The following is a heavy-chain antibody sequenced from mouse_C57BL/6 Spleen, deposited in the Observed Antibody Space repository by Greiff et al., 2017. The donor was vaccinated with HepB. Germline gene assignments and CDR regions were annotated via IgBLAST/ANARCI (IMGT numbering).Heavy chain of an antibody. CDR1: GYAFSSSW. J-gene: IGHJ1*03. V-gene: IGHV1-82*01. CDR2: IYPGDGDT. Sequence: VKLMESGPELVKPGASVKISCKASGYAFSSSWMNWVKQRPGKGLEWIGRIYPGDGDTNYNGKFKGKATLTADKSSSTAYMQLSSLTSEDSAVYFCARLYGNSWYFDVWGTGTTVTVSS. D-gene: IGHD2-1*01. CDR3: ARLYGNSWYFDV.